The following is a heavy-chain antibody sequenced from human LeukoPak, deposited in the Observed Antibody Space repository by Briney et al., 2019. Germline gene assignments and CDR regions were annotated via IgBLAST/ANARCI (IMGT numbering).Heavy chain of an antibody. V-gene: IGHV3-7*01. CDR2: IKQDGSEE. CDR3: ARYCGGDCYGMDV. D-gene: IGHD2-21*01. J-gene: IGHJ6*02. Sequence: GGSLRLSCADSGFTFSSYWMSWVRQAPGKGLEWVANIKQDGSEEDYVDSVKGRFTISRDNAKNSLYLQMNSLRAEDTAVYYCARYCGGDCYGMDVWGQGTTVTVSS. CDR1: GFTFSSYW.